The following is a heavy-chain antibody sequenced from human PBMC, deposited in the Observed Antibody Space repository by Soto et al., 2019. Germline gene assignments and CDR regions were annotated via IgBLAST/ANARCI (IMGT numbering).Heavy chain of an antibody. Sequence: GGSLRLSCAASGFTFSSYGMHWVRQAPGKGLEWVAVISYDGSNKYYADSVKGRFTISRDNSKNTLYLQMNSLRAEDTAVYYCAKPDIVVVVAASLDFGYYFDYWGQGTLVTVSS. CDR1: GFTFSSYG. CDR2: ISYDGSNK. D-gene: IGHD2-15*01. V-gene: IGHV3-30*18. J-gene: IGHJ4*02. CDR3: AKPDIVVVVAASLDFGYYFDY.